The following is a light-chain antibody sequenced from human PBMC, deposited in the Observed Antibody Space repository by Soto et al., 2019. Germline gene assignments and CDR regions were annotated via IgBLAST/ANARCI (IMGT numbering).Light chain of an antibody. CDR3: CSYAGSFNYV. CDR2: DVT. CDR1: SSDVGGYYF. V-gene: IGLV2-11*01. J-gene: IGLJ1*01. Sequence: ALTQPRSVSGSPGQSVTISCTGTSSDVGGYYFVSWYQQHPGKAPKLMIYDVTKRPSGVPDRFSGSKSGNTASLTISGLQAEDEAEYYCCSYAGSFNYVFGNGTKVTV.